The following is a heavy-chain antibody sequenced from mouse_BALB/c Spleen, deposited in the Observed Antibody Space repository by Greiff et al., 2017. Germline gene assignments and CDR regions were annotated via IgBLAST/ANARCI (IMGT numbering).Heavy chain of an antibody. V-gene: IGHV1-55*01. J-gene: IGHJ3*01. D-gene: IGHD2-3*01. CDR3: ARSGDGYYEAWFAY. CDR2: IYPGSGST. Sequence: VQLQQPGAELVKPGTSVKLSCKASGYNFTSYWINWVKLRPGQGLEWIGDIYPGSGSTNYNEKFKSKATLTVDTSSSTAYMQLSSLASEDSALYYCARSGDGYYEAWFAYWGQGTLVTVSA. CDR1: GYNFTSYW.